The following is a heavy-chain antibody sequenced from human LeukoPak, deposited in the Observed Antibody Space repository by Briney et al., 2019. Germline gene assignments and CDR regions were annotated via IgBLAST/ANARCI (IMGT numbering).Heavy chain of an antibody. Sequence: VGSLRLSCAASGFPFSSSYMSWVRQAPGKGLEWVSSISSSTSYIFYADSVRGRVTISRDKAKNSLYLQMNSLRVEDTAVYYCARDRGSGWHTFDSWGQGTLVTVSS. V-gene: IGHV3-21*01. CDR3: ARDRGSGWHTFDS. D-gene: IGHD6-19*01. J-gene: IGHJ4*02. CDR1: GFPFSSSY. CDR2: ISSSTSYI.